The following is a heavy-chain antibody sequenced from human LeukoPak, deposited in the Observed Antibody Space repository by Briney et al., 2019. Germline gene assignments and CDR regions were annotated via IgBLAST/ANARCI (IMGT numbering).Heavy chain of an antibody. CDR2: IIPIFGTA. CDR1: GGTFSSYA. Sequence: GASVKVSCKASGGTFSSYAISWVRQAPGQGLEWMGGIIPIFGTANYAQKFQGRVTITADESTSTAYMELSSLRSEDTAVYYCARVGCSSTSCYPNFDYWGPGTLVTVSS. D-gene: IGHD2-2*01. CDR3: ARVGCSSTSCYPNFDY. V-gene: IGHV1-69*13. J-gene: IGHJ4*02.